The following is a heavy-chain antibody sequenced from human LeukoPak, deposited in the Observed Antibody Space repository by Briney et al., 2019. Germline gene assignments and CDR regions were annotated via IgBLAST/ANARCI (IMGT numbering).Heavy chain of an antibody. V-gene: IGHV3-21*01. J-gene: IGHJ4*02. CDR3: AKDPGSTGWMEYYFDY. CDR1: GFTFSSYS. D-gene: IGHD3-3*01. CDR2: ISSSSSYI. Sequence: PGGSLRLSCAASGFTFSSYSMNWVRQAPGKGLEWVSSISSSSSYIYYADSVKGRFTISRDNAKKSLYLQMNSLRAEDTAVYYCAKDPGSTGWMEYYFDYCGQGTLVTVSS.